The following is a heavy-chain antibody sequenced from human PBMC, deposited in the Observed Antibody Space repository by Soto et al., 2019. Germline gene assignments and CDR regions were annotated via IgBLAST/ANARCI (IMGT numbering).Heavy chain of an antibody. D-gene: IGHD3-10*01. Sequence: PSETLSLTCAVYGGSFSGYYWSWIRQPPGKGLEWIGEINHSGSTNYNPSLKSRVTISVDTSKNHFSLKLSSVTAADTAVYYCARERALLLWFGELINWFDPWGQGTLVT. V-gene: IGHV4-34*01. CDR1: GGSFSGYY. CDR3: ARERALLLWFGELINWFDP. J-gene: IGHJ5*02. CDR2: INHSGST.